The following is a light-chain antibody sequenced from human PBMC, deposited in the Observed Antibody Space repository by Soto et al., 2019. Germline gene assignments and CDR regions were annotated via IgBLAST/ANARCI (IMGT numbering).Light chain of an antibody. CDR1: SSDVGGYNY. Sequence: QSALTQPASVSGSPGQSITISCTGTSSDVGGYNYVSWYQQHPGKAPKLMIYEVSNRPSGVSNRFSGSRSGNTASLTISGLQAEDGADYYCSSYTSSNTLVFGGGTKVTVL. CDR3: SSYTSSNTLV. J-gene: IGLJ2*01. V-gene: IGLV2-14*01. CDR2: EVS.